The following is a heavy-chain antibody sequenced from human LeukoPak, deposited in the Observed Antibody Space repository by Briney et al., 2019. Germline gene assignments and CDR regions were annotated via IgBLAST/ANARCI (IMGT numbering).Heavy chain of an antibody. CDR2: IYTSGST. D-gene: IGHD6-19*01. J-gene: IGHJ4*02. CDR1: GGSISSYY. CDR3: ARVPYSSGWDNAFDY. Sequence: SETLSRTCTVSGGSISSYYWSWIRQPAGKGLEWIGRIYTSGSTNYNPSLKSRVTMSVDTSKNQFSLKLSSVTAADTAVYYCARVPYSSGWDNAFDYWGQGTLVTVSS. V-gene: IGHV4-4*07.